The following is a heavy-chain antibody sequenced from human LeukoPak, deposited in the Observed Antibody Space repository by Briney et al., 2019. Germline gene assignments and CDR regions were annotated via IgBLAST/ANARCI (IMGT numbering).Heavy chain of an antibody. CDR2: INSDGSST. CDR3: ASSITGTPGGLDY. CDR1: GFTFSSYW. Sequence: PGGSLRLSCAASGFTFSSYWMHWVRQAPGKGLVWVSRINSDGSSTSYADSVKGRFTISRDNAKNTLYLQMNSLRAEDTAVYYCASSITGTPGGLDYRGQGTLVTVSS. J-gene: IGHJ4*02. D-gene: IGHD1-7*01. V-gene: IGHV3-74*01.